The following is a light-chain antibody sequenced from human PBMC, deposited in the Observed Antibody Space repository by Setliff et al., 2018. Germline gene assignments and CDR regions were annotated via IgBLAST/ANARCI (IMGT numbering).Light chain of an antibody. CDR2: DVS. CDR3: SSYTSTRTVI. Sequence: LTQPASVSGSPGQSITISCTGTSSDVGAYNYVSWYQRHPGEAPKLLLYDVSNRPSGISNRFSGSKSGSTASLTITGLQAEDEADYFCSSYTSTRTVIFGGGTKGTVL. CDR1: SSDVGAYNY. V-gene: IGLV2-14*03. J-gene: IGLJ2*01.